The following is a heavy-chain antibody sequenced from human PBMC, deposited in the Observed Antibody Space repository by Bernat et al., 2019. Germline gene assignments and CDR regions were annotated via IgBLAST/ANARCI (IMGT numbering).Heavy chain of an antibody. J-gene: IGHJ5*01. Sequence: EVQLVESGGGLVEPGGSLRLSCAASGFTFSSYSMNWVRQAPGKGLEWVSAISGDSSYIFYADSVKSRFTISRDYAKNSLYLQMNSLRAEDTAVYYCASHPDNSGWFDYWGQGTLVTVSS. V-gene: IGHV3-21*01. CDR2: ISGDSSYI. D-gene: IGHD6-19*01. CDR1: GFTFSSYS. CDR3: ASHPDNSGWFDY.